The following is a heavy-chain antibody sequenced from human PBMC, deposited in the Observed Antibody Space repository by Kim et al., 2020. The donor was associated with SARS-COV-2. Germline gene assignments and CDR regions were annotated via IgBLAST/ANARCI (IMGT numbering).Heavy chain of an antibody. CDR3: AKDLVRGSYYEGVY. D-gene: IGHD1-26*01. Sequence: GGSLRLSCVASGFTFNSYAMSWVRQAPGKGLEWVSAISGSGGRPSYADSVKGRFTISRDNSKNTLYLQMNSLKAEDTGVYYCAKDLVRGSYYEGVYWGQGTLVTVSS. CDR1: GFTFNSYA. CDR2: ISGSGGRP. V-gene: IGHV3-23*01. J-gene: IGHJ4*02.